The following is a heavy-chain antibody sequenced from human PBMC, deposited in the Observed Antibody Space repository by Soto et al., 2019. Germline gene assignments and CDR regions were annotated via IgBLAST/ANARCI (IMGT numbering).Heavy chain of an antibody. CDR3: TRVRLGSSRSADY. CDR2: IKNKANSYTT. D-gene: IGHD6-19*01. CDR1: GFTFSDHY. J-gene: IGHJ4*02. V-gene: IGHV3-72*01. Sequence: EVQLVESGGGLVQPEGSLRLSCAASGFTFSDHYMDWVRQAPGKGLEWVGRIKNKANSYTTEYAAPVKGRFIISRDDSRNPVLLQLNRQNTDDTAVYYYTRVRLGSSRSADYLGQGILVPVSS.